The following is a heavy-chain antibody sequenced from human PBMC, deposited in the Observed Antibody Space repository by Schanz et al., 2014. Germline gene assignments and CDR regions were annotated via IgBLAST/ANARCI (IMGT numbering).Heavy chain of an antibody. CDR3: ARDGNYHGSRNYYKTPYYFDY. CDR1: GFTVSSDH. Sequence: EVQLVESGGGFVQPGGSLGLSCVVSGFTVSSDHMSWVRQAPGKGLEWVSTIYASGATYYADSVKRRFTISRDISKNTLHLQVTSLRAEDTAIYYCARDGNYHGSRNYYKTPYYFDYWGQGTLVTVSS. V-gene: IGHV3-66*01. D-gene: IGHD3-10*01. J-gene: IGHJ4*02. CDR2: IYASGAT.